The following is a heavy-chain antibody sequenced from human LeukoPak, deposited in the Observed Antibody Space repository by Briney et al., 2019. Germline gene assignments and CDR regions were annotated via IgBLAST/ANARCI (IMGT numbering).Heavy chain of an antibody. CDR1: GYTLTSYY. D-gene: IGHD3-22*01. CDR2: INPSGGST. CDR3: ARDFVHYYDSRGFKDLGAFDI. V-gene: IGHV1-46*01. Sequence: GASVKVSCKASGYTLTSYYMHWVRQAPGQGLEWMGIINPSGGSTSYAQKFQGRVTMTRDMSTSTVYMELSSLRSEDTAVYYCARDFVHYYDSRGFKDLGAFDIWGQGTMVTVSS. J-gene: IGHJ3*02.